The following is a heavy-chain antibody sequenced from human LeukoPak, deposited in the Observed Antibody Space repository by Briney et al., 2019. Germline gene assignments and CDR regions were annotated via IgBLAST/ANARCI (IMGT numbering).Heavy chain of an antibody. Sequence: SETLSHTSTVSGDSISSSGNFWGWVRQPPGRGLEWLASTYYSRNTYYNPSLKSRVTISVDTSKNQFSLKLSSVTAADTAVYYCARHEEEVGYNAKAFDYWGQGTLVTVSS. V-gene: IGHV4-39*01. CDR3: ARHEEEVGYNAKAFDY. CDR2: TYYSRNT. CDR1: GDSISSSGNF. J-gene: IGHJ4*02. D-gene: IGHD5-24*01.